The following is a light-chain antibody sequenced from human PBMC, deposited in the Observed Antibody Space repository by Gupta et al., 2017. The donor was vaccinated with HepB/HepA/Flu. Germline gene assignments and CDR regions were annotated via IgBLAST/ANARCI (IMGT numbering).Light chain of an antibody. CDR1: QSISSSY. CDR2: GAS. V-gene: IGKV3-20*01. CDR3: QQYGSSRT. J-gene: IGKJ1*01. Sequence: ETVLMQSPGTLSLSPGERATLSCRASQSISSSYLAWDQQKPGQAPRLLIYGASSRATGIPDRFSGSGSGTDFTLTISRLEPEDFAVYYCQQYGSSRTVGQGTKVEIK.